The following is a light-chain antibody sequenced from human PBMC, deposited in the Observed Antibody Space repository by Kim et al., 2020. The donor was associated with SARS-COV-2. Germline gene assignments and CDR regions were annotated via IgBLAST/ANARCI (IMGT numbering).Light chain of an antibody. J-gene: IGLJ3*02. Sequence: QSAPTQPRSVSGSPGQSVTFSCTGTGSYVSWFQQHPGKAPKLMIYDVFKRPSGVPDRFSGSNSGSTASLTISGLQAEDEADYYCCSYVGYWVFGGGTQLTVL. V-gene: IGLV2-11*01. CDR1: GSY. CDR3: CSYVGYWV. CDR2: DVF.